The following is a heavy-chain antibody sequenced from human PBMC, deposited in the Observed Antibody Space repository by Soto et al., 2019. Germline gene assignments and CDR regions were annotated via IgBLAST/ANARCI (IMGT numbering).Heavy chain of an antibody. CDR2: ISYDGTNK. Sequence: ESGGGVVQPGRSLRLSCAASGFTFSSYGMHWVRQAPGKGLEWVAVISYDGTNKYYADSVKGRFTISRDNSKNTLYLQMNSLRAEDTAVYYCAKAHCSSTSCYPLYYYYYGMDVWGQGTTVTVS. V-gene: IGHV3-30*18. CDR1: GFTFSSYG. J-gene: IGHJ6*02. CDR3: AKAHCSSTSCYPLYYYYYGMDV. D-gene: IGHD2-2*01.